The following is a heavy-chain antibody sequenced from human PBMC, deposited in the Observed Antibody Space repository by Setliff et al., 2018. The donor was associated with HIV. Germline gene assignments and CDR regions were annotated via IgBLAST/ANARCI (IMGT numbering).Heavy chain of an antibody. Sequence: GASVKVSCKASGGTFISYVISWVRQAPGQGLEWMGGIIPIFGTANYAQKFQGRVTITTDESTSTVYMELSSLRSEDTAVYYCARAAYGYDSSGYFFDYWGQGTLVTVSS. D-gene: IGHD3-22*01. J-gene: IGHJ4*02. CDR2: IIPIFGTA. CDR3: ARAAYGYDSSGYFFDY. V-gene: IGHV1-69*05. CDR1: GGTFISYV.